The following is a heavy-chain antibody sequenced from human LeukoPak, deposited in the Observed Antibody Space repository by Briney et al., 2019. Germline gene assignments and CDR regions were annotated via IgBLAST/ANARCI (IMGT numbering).Heavy chain of an antibody. CDR1: GFTFSSFA. Sequence: TGGSLRLSCAASGFTFSSFAMSWIRQAPGKGLEWVSSVSTSGVGTYYADSVRGRFAISRDNSKNTVFLQMNSLRAEDSAVYYCAKDYAVGSIDYWGQGTLVTVSS. CDR3: AKDYAVGSIDY. D-gene: IGHD3-16*01. CDR2: VSTSGVGT. V-gene: IGHV3-23*01. J-gene: IGHJ4*02.